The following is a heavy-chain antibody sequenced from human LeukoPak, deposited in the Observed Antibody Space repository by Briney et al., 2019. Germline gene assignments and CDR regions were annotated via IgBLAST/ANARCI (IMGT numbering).Heavy chain of an antibody. CDR3: ARDMTMVGRYDP. Sequence: PGGSLRLSCAASGLTFGSYWMSWVRQAPGKGLEWVANIKEDGSEKHYVDSVKGRFTISRDNAENSLYLQMNSLRAEDTAVYYCARDMTMVGRYDPWGQGTLVTVSS. V-gene: IGHV3-7*03. D-gene: IGHD4/OR15-4a*01. J-gene: IGHJ5*02. CDR1: GLTFGSYW. CDR2: IKEDGSEK.